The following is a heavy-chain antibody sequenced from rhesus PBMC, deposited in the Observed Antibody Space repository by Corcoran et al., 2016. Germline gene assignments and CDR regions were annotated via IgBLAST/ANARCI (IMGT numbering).Heavy chain of an antibody. D-gene: IGHD3-3*01. CDR1: GYSISSGLS. CDR3: ARLDWFLYFDY. J-gene: IGHJ4*01. V-gene: IGHV4-99*01. CDR2: IRGSSGAT. Sequence: QGQLQESGPGLVKPSENLSLTCDVYGYSISSGLSWGWIRQPPGTGLEAIGYIRGSSGATYSRPSLKSRLPISTDTSKTQFSLNLSSVTAADTAVYYCARLDWFLYFDYWGQGVLVTVSS.